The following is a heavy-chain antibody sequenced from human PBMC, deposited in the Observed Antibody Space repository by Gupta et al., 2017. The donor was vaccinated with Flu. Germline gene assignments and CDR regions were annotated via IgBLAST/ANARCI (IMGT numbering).Heavy chain of an antibody. D-gene: IGHD2-2*01. V-gene: IGHV1-69*01. CDR2: IIRPLATV. CDR3: ASSRDFGFNWFDP. J-gene: IGHJ5*02. Sequence: VRQAPGHGLEWMGAIIRPLATVTYAQKFQGSVSITADESTSTAYLELSSLSSEDTAMYYGASSRDFGFNWFDPWGQGTLVTGSS.